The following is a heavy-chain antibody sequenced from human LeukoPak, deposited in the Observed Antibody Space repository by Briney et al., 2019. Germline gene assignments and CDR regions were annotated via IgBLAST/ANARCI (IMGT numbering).Heavy chain of an antibody. D-gene: IGHD3-3*02. CDR2: SYSAGAT. V-gene: IGHV3-53*01. CDR3: ARGASRISWPGIDY. J-gene: IGHJ4*02. CDR1: GFTVSSNL. Sequence: GGSLTLSCAASGFTVSSNLMTWVRQSPGRGLEWLSSSYSAGATYYADSVKGRFTISRDHSNNSVSLQMTNLRVEDTAIYYCARGASRISWPGIDYWGQGTLVTVSS.